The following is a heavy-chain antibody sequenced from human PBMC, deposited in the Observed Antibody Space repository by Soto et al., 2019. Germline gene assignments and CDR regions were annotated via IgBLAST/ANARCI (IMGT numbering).Heavy chain of an antibody. Sequence: XGSLRLSCSASGVTFSSYGMHWVRQAPGKGLEWVAVISYDGSNKYYADSVKGRFTISRDNPKNTLYLQMNSLRAEDTAVYYCAKDDDSSGYYSPLDYWGQGTLVTVSS. J-gene: IGHJ4*02. V-gene: IGHV3-30*18. D-gene: IGHD3-22*01. CDR1: GVTFSSYG. CDR3: AKDDDSSGYYSPLDY. CDR2: ISYDGSNK.